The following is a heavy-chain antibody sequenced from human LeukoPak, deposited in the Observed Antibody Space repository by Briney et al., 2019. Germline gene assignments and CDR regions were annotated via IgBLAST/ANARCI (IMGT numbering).Heavy chain of an antibody. D-gene: IGHD2-2*01. Sequence: QTGGSLRLSCAASGFTFRTYWMHWVRHAPGKGLVWVSRINSDGSSTNYADSVKGRFTISRDNAKNTLYLQMNSLRVEDTAVYYCARDPGSTSCCDYWGQGTLVTVSS. V-gene: IGHV3-74*01. CDR1: GFTFRTYW. J-gene: IGHJ4*02. CDR3: ARDPGSTSCCDY. CDR2: INSDGSST.